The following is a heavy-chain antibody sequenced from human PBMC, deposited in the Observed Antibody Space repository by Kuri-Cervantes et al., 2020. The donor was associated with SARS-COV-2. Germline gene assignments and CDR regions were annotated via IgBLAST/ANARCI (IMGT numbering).Heavy chain of an antibody. CDR3: ARAIAAAAPSDY. CDR1: GGSISSYY. D-gene: IGHD6-13*01. V-gene: IGHV4-59*01. Sequence: GSLRLCCTVSGGSISSYYWSWIRQPPGKGLEWIGYIYYSGSTNYNPSLKSRVTISVDTSKNQFSLKLSSVTAADTAVYYCARAIAAAAPSDYWGQGTLVTVSS. J-gene: IGHJ4*02. CDR2: IYYSGST.